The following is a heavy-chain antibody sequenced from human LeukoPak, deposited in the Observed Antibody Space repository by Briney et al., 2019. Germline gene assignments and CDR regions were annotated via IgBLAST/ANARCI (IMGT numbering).Heavy chain of an antibody. V-gene: IGHV3-30*02. CDR1: GFIFTNYG. CDR2: IRHDGRNK. D-gene: IGHD6-6*01. CDR3: AKPLPLFSSASDYMDV. J-gene: IGHJ6*03. Sequence: GGSLRLSCVASGFIFTNYGMQWVRQAPGKGLEWVAFIRHDGRNKFFADSVKGRFIISRDNSKNTVFLQMSSLRIEDTAVYYCAKPLPLFSSASDYMDVWGTGTTVIVSS.